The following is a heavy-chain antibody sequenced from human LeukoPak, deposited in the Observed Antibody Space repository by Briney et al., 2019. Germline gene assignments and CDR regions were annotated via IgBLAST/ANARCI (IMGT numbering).Heavy chain of an antibody. D-gene: IGHD1-26*01. V-gene: IGHV4-38-2*02. Sequence: PSETLSLTCTVSGYSISSGYYRGWIRQPPGKGLEWIGSIYHSGSTYYNPSLKSRVTISVDTSKNQFSLKLSSVTAADTAVYYCAIRSLYSIVGATIFDYWGQGTLVTVSS. CDR1: GYSISSGYY. J-gene: IGHJ4*02. CDR3: AIRSLYSIVGATIFDY. CDR2: IYHSGST.